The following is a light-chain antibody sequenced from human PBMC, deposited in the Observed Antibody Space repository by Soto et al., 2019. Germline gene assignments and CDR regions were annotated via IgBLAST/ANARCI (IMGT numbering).Light chain of an antibody. CDR1: QSMRSY. CDR2: AAS. Sequence: DIQMTQSPSSLSASVGARVTITCRASQSMRSYLNWYQQKPGKAPKLLIYAASSLQSGVPSRFSGSGSGTDFTLTISSLQPEDFATYYCQQSYSTPYTFGQGTKLEIK. V-gene: IGKV1-39*01. CDR3: QQSYSTPYT. J-gene: IGKJ2*01.